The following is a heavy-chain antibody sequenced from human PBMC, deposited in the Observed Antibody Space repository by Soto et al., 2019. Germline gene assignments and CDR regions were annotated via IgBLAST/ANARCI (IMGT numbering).Heavy chain of an antibody. Sequence: SETLSLTCTVSGVSINTNNYYWGWVRQPPGKGLEWIGNIFYSGSTFYNPSLRSRLTISVDTSKNQFSLRLNSVTAADAAVYYCAGCVVQTSRNTGFDYWGQGTLVTVYS. J-gene: IGHJ4*02. CDR1: GVSINTNNYY. CDR3: AGCVVQTSRNTGFDY. D-gene: IGHD2-15*01. V-gene: IGHV4-39*01. CDR2: IFYSGST.